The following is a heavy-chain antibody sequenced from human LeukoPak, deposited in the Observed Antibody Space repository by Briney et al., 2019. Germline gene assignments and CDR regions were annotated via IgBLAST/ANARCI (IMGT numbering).Heavy chain of an antibody. CDR1: GFTFSSYS. Sequence: GGSLRLSCAASGFTFSSYSMNWVRQAPGKGLEWVAFIRYDGSNKYYADSVKGRFTISRDNSKNTLYLQMNSLRAEDTAVYYCAKDQSQLYYYDSSGYRSLDYWGQGTLVTVSS. CDR3: AKDQSQLYYYDSSGYRSLDY. V-gene: IGHV3-30*02. CDR2: IRYDGSNK. J-gene: IGHJ4*02. D-gene: IGHD3-22*01.